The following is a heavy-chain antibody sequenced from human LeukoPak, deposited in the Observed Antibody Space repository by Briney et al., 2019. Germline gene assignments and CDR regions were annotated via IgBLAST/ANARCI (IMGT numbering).Heavy chain of an antibody. Sequence: GGSLRLSCAASGFSFNRHRMNWVRQAPGKGLEWVSSISSGTSYIYYAESVKGRFTTSRDNAKNSLYLQMSSLRAEDTAVYYCAKDSGYDYFDNWGQGTLVTVSS. CDR1: GFSFNRHR. CDR3: AKDSGYDYFDN. J-gene: IGHJ4*02. V-gene: IGHV3-21*01. D-gene: IGHD5-12*01. CDR2: ISSGTSYI.